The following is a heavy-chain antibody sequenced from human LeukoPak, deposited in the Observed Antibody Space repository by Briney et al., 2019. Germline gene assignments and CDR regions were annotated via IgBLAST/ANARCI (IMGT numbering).Heavy chain of an antibody. J-gene: IGHJ4*02. CDR1: GFIFA. V-gene: IGHV3-43*02. Sequence: GGSLRLSCAAPGFIFAIHWVRQAPGKGLEWVSLISGDGGSTLYADSVRGRFTISRDNTRKSLSLQMSSLRSEDTALYYCARESETSGWYDYWGQGTLVTVSS. CDR2: ISGDGGST. CDR3: ARESETSGWYDY. D-gene: IGHD6-19*01.